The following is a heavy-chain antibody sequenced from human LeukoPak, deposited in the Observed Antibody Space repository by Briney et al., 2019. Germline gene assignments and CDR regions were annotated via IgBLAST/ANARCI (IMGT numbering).Heavy chain of an antibody. J-gene: IGHJ1*01. V-gene: IGHV3-74*01. Sequence: GGSLRLSCAASGFTFSNYWMHWVRQGPGKGLVWVSRINSDGSSTTYADSVKSRFTISRDNAKNTLYLQMDSLRDEDTAVYYSDRGYVTTGGIQKWGQGTLLTVSS. CDR1: GFTFSNYW. D-gene: IGHD4-17*01. CDR3: DRGYVTTGGIQK. CDR2: INSDGSST.